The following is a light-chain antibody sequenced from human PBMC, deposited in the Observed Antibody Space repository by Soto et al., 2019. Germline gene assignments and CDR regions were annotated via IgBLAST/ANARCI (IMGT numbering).Light chain of an antibody. V-gene: IGLV2-11*01. CDR3: CSYAGTYTWV. J-gene: IGLJ3*02. CDR1: SSDVGGYNY. Sequence: QSALTQPRSVSGSPGQSVTISCTGTSSDVGGYNYVSWCQQHPGRAPKLMISAVSERPSGVPDRFSGSRSGNTASLTISGLQAEDEADYYCCSYAGTYTWVFGGGTKLTVL. CDR2: AVS.